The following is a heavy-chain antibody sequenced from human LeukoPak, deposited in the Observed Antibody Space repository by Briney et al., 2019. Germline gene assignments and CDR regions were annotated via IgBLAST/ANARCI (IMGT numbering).Heavy chain of an antibody. V-gene: IGHV3-20*04. CDR1: GFTFDDYA. D-gene: IGHD1-26*01. J-gene: IGHJ4*02. CDR3: GRVVYSGTYFIDY. Sequence: PGGSLRLSCAVSGFTFDDYAMAWVRQAPGKGLEWVSDINWNGGRTGYADSMKSRFTISRDNAKKSLYLQMNSLRAEDTAFYYCGRVVYSGTYFIDYWGQGTLVTVSS. CDR2: INWNGGRT.